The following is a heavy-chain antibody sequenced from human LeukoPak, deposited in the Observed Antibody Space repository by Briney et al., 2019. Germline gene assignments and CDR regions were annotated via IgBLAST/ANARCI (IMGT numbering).Heavy chain of an antibody. CDR3: ASGKAVAGDFDY. Sequence: ASVKASCKVSGYTLTELSMHWVRQAPGKGLEWMGGFDPEDGETIYAQKFQGRVTMTEDTSTDTAYMELSSLRSEDTAVYYCASGKAVAGDFDYWGQGTLVTVSS. J-gene: IGHJ4*02. CDR1: GYTLTELS. V-gene: IGHV1-24*01. D-gene: IGHD6-19*01. CDR2: FDPEDGET.